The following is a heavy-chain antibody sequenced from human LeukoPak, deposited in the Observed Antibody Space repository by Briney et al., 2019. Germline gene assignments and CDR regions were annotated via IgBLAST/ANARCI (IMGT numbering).Heavy chain of an antibody. D-gene: IGHD6-19*01. V-gene: IGHV3-23*01. J-gene: IGHJ4*02. CDR2: ISGSGDST. Sequence: GGSLRLSCAASGFTFRSFAVSWVRQAPGKGLEWVSVISGSGDSTYYADSVKGRFTISRDNSKNTLYLQMNSLRAEDTAVYYCAKVPLSSSGWDREYYFDYWGQGTLVTVSS. CDR3: AKVPLSSSGWDREYYFDY. CDR1: GFTFRSFA.